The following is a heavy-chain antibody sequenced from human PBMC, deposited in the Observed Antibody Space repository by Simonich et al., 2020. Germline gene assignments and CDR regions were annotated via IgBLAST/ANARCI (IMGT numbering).Heavy chain of an antibody. CDR3: ARGKGWKNAFDI. CDR1: GGSFSGYY. J-gene: IGHJ3*02. D-gene: IGHD1-1*01. V-gene: IGHV4-34*01. Sequence: QVQLQQWGAGLLKPSETLSLTCSVYGGSFSGYYWSWIRQPPGKGLEWMGEINHSGSTNYNPSLKMLFTISVDTSKNQFSRKLSSVTAADTAVYYCARGKGWKNAFDIWGQGTMVTVSS. CDR2: INHSGST.